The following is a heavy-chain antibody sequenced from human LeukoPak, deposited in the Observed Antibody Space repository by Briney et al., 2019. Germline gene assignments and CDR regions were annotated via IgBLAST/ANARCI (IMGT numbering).Heavy chain of an antibody. CDR2: ISGSGGST. Sequence: GGSLRLSCAASGFTFRNYGMHWVRQAPGKGLEWVSVISGSGGSTYYADSVKGRFTISRDNSKNTLYLQMNSLRAEDTAVYYCAKDTRRETGTTSNYWGQGTLVTVSS. CDR3: AKDTRRETGTTSNY. J-gene: IGHJ4*02. V-gene: IGHV3-23*01. D-gene: IGHD1-7*01. CDR1: GFTFRNYG.